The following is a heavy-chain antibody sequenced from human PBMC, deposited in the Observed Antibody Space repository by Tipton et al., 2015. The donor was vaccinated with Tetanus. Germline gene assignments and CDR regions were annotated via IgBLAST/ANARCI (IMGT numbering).Heavy chain of an antibody. J-gene: IGHJ5*02. V-gene: IGHV4-34*01. CDR1: GGSFSGYY. D-gene: IGHD3-22*01. CDR2: INHSGST. CDR3: ARGGYYYDSSGYWRKRDWFDP. Sequence: TLSLTCAVYGGSFSGYYWSWIRQPPGKGLEWIGEINHSGSTNYNPSLKSRVTISVDTSKNQFSLKLSSVTAADTAVYYCARGGYYYDSSGYWRKRDWFDPWGQGTLVTVSS.